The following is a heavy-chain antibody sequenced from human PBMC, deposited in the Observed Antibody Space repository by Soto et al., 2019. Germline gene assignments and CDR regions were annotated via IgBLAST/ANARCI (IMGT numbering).Heavy chain of an antibody. CDR2: ISGSGGST. V-gene: IGHV3-23*01. CDR1: GFTFSSYA. J-gene: IGHJ4*02. CDR3: AKDPIRARDGYNHFDY. D-gene: IGHD5-12*01. Sequence: GGSLRLSCAASGFTFSSYAMSWVRQAPGKGLEWVSAISGSGGSTYYADSVKGRFTISRDNSKNTLYLQMNSLRAEDTAVYYCAKDPIRARDGYNHFDYWGQGTLVTVSS.